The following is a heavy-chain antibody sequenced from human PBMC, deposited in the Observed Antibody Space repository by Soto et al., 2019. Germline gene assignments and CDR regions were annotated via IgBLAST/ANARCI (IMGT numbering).Heavy chain of an antibody. CDR3: AKLTGGSWQYDAFDM. CDR2: ITVSYST. D-gene: IGHD2-15*01. J-gene: IGHJ3*02. V-gene: IGHV3-23*01. CDR1: GFTFSSYA. Sequence: GGSLRLSCAASGFTFSSYAMSWVRQAPRKGLEWVSGITVSYSTHSAESVKGRFTIHRDNSKDTLNLQMNRLRAEDMAVYYCAKLTGGSWQYDAFDMWGQGTMVTVSS.